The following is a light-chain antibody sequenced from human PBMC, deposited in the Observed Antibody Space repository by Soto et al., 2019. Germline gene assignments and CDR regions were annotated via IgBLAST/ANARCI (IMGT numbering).Light chain of an antibody. V-gene: IGKV1-39*01. CDR3: QPSGDTPPWT. J-gene: IGKJ1*01. CDR2: AAS. Sequence: DIQMTQSPSSLSASVGDRVIITCRASQSITKYLNWYQYKPGKVPTLLIYAASSLQSGVPSRFRGSGSGTEFTLTITSLQPEDFATYYCQPSGDTPPWTFGQGTKVDIK. CDR1: QSITKY.